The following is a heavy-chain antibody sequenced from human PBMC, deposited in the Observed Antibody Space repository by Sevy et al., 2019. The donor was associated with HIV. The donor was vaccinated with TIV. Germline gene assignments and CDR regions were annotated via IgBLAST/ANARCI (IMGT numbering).Heavy chain of an antibody. D-gene: IGHD6-19*01. Sequence: SETLSLTCTVSGDSINSSAYYWGWIRQPPGKGLVWIGSIFYSGDTYYSSSLKSRITISVDTSNNLFSLRLSSVTAADTAVYYCARLSSGWYAGLFHFDYWGQGTLVTVSS. V-gene: IGHV4-39*01. J-gene: IGHJ4*02. CDR1: GDSINSSAYY. CDR2: IFYSGDT. CDR3: ARLSSGWYAGLFHFDY.